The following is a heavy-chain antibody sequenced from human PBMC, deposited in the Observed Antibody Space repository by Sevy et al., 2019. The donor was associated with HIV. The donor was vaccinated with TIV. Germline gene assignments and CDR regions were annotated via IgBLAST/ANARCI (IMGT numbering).Heavy chain of an antibody. CDR3: ARDRGATSYYYYYMDV. CDR2: ISSSSSTI. Sequence: GGSLRLSCAASGFTFSSYSMNWVRQAPGKGLEWVSYISSSSSTIYYADSVEGRFTISRDNAKNSLYLQMNSLRDEDTAVYYCARDRGATSYYYYYMDVWGKGTTVTVSS. D-gene: IGHD1-26*01. J-gene: IGHJ6*03. V-gene: IGHV3-48*02. CDR1: GFTFSSYS.